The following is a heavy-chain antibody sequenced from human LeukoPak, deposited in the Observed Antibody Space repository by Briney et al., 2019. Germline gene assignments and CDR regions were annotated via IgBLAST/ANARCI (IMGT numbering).Heavy chain of an antibody. CDR3: AKRGEPGIAAAGTDY. Sequence: PGGSLRLSCAASGVTFSSDAVSWGRQAPGKGLELGSAISGSGGSTYYARSGKGRVTISRDNSKNARYLQMNSLRAEDTAVYYCAKRGEPGIAAAGTDYWGQGTLVTVSS. CDR1: GVTFSSDA. J-gene: IGHJ4*02. CDR2: ISGSGGST. V-gene: IGHV3-23*01. D-gene: IGHD6-13*01.